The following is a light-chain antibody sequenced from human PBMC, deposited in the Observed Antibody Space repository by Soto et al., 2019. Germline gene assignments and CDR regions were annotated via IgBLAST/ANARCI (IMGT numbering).Light chain of an antibody. J-gene: IGKJ5*01. CDR1: QSVSSNY. CDR3: QQYGSSPIT. Sequence: EIVLTQSPGTLSLSPGERATLSCRASQSVSSNYLAWYQQKPGQAPRPLIYGASSRATGIPDRFSGSGSGTDFSLTVSRLEPEDFAVYYCQQYGSSPITVGQGTRLEIK. V-gene: IGKV3-20*01. CDR2: GAS.